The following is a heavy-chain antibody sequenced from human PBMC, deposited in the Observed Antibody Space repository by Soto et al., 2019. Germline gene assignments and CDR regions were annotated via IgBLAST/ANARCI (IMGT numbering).Heavy chain of an antibody. Sequence: ETLSLTCTVSGGSISSYYWSWIRQPPGKGLEWIGYIYYSGRTNYNPSLKSRGTISVDTSKNQFSLKLSSVPAADTAVYFCARHERGIVLDPAPSXFALWGQRTLVTVSS. D-gene: IGHD2-2*01. J-gene: IGHJ5*02. CDR3: ARHERGIVLDPAPSXFAL. V-gene: IGHV4-59*08. CDR1: GGSISSYY. CDR2: IYYSGRT.